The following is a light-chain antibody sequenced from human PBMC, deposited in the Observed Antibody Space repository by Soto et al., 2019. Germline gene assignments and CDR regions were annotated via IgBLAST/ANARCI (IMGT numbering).Light chain of an antibody. CDR2: GAS. V-gene: IGKV3-15*01. J-gene: IGKJ2*01. CDR1: QSLRRR. CDR3: HQYHDWPYT. Sequence: EIVMTQSPATLSVSPGERATLSCRAGQSLRRRLAWYQQKPGQSPRLLIYGASTRAPGVPARFSGSGSETEFTLTISSLQSEDFAIYYCHQYHDWPYTFGQGTKLEIK.